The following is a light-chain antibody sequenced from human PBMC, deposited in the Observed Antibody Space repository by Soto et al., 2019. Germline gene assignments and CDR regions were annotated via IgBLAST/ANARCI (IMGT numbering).Light chain of an antibody. V-gene: IGLV2-14*01. Sequence: QSVLTQPASVSGSPGQSITISCTGTSSDVGGYNHVSWYQQHPGKAPKLMIYDVSNRPSGVSNRFSGSKSGNTASLTISGLQAEDEADYYCSSYTSSSTLMVFGGGTKVTVL. CDR2: DVS. CDR3: SSYTSSSTLMV. J-gene: IGLJ2*01. CDR1: SSDVGGYNH.